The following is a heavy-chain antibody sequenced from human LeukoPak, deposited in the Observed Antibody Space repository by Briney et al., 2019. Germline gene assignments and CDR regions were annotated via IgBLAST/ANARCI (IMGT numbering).Heavy chain of an antibody. D-gene: IGHD2-2*01. CDR3: ARGRGRYCSSTSCRNWFDP. CDR1: GGSISSSSYY. J-gene: IGHJ5*02. Sequence: SETLSLTCTVSGGSISSSSYYWGWIRQPPGKGLEWIGSIYYSGSTYYNPSLKSRVTISVDTSKNQFSLKLSSVTAADTAVYYCARGRGRYCSSTSCRNWFDPWGQGTLVTVSS. CDR2: IYYSGST. V-gene: IGHV4-39*07.